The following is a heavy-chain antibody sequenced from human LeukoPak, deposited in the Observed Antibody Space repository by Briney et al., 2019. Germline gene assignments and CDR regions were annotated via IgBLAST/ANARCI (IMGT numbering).Heavy chain of an antibody. J-gene: IGHJ6*03. V-gene: IGHV3-7*01. CDR2: IKQDGSEK. CDR3: ARVSSKATVRGLITKKNYYYYYMDV. D-gene: IGHD3-10*01. Sequence: GGSLRLSCAASGFTFSSYWMSWVRQAPGKGLEWVANIKQDGSEKYYVDSVKGRFTISRDNAKNSLYLQMNSLRAEDTAVYYCARVSSKATVRGLITKKNYYYYYMDVWGKGTTVTISS. CDR1: GFTFSSYW.